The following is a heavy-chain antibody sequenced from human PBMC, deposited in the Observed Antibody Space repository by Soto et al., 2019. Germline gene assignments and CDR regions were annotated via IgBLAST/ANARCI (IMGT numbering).Heavy chain of an antibody. V-gene: IGHV4-30-4*01. CDR1: GGSISSGGYD. Sequence: KPXETLSLNSSVSGGSISSGGYDWSWIRQPPGKGLEWIVNIYYSGNTYYNPSLKSRLIISIDTSKNQFYLKVGSVTAADTAVYYCASSSLSGMDVWGQGTTVTVSS. CDR3: ASSSLSGMDV. D-gene: IGHD2-2*01. CDR2: IYYSGNT. J-gene: IGHJ6*02.